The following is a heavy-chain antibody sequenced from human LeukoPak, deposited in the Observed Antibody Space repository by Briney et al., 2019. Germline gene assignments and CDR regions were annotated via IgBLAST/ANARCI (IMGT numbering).Heavy chain of an antibody. V-gene: IGHV4-34*01. D-gene: IGHD4-23*01. CDR3: ARARFFGGLDY. CDR2: INHSGST. CDR1: GGSFSGYY. J-gene: IGHJ4*02. Sequence: KTSETLSLTCAVYGGSFSGYYWSWIRQPPGKGLEWIGEINHSGSTNYNPSLKSRVTISVDTSKNQVSLKLSSVTAADTAVYYCARARFFGGLDYWGQGTLVTVSS.